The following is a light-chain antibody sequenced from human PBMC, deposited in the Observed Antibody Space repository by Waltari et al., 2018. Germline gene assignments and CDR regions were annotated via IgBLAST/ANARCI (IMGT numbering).Light chain of an antibody. Sequence: DIQMTQSQSSLSASVGDRVTITCRASQGISNNLAWYQQKPGKVPKLLIYASSTLQSGVPSRFSGSGSATDFTLTISSLQPEDVATYYCQKYNSAPLTFGQGTKVEIK. CDR1: QGISNN. CDR2: ASS. CDR3: QKYNSAPLT. V-gene: IGKV1-27*01. J-gene: IGKJ1*01.